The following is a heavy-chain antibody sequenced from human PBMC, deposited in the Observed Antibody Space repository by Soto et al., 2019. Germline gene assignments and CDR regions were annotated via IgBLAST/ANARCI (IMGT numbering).Heavy chain of an antibody. J-gene: IGHJ3*02. CDR3: ARDLGKKLANDAFDI. CDR2: IYYSGST. Sequence: QVQLQESGPGLVKPSQTLSLTCTVSGGSISSGGYYWSWTRQHPGKGLEWIGYIYYSGSTYYNPSLKSRVTISVDTSKNQFSLKLSSVTAADTAVYYCARDLGKKLANDAFDIWGQGTMVTVSS. D-gene: IGHD1-1*01. V-gene: IGHV4-31*03. CDR1: GGSISSGGYY.